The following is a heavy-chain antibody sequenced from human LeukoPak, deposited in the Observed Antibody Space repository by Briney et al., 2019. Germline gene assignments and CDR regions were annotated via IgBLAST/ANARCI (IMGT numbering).Heavy chain of an antibody. J-gene: IGHJ4*02. D-gene: IGHD3-22*01. CDR3: ARGQAHYYDSSGYSLGNFDY. CDR2: IHHSGST. V-gene: IGHV4-34*01. CDR1: GGSFIGYY. Sequence: KTSETLSLTCAVYGGSFIGYYWSWIRQPLGKGLEWSGEIHHSGSTNYNPSLKSRVTISVDTSKNQFSLKLSSVTAADAAVYYCARGQAHYYDSSGYSLGNFDYWGQGTLVTVSS.